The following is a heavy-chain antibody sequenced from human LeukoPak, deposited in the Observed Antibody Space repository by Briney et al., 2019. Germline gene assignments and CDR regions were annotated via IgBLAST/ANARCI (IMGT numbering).Heavy chain of an antibody. J-gene: IGHJ6*02. D-gene: IGHD6-13*01. CDR3: AKVLAAAGTWRSGYYGMDV. V-gene: IGHV3-30*18. Sequence: GGSLRLSCAASGFTFSSYGMHWVRQAPGKGLEWVAVISYDGSNKYYADSVKGRFTISRDNPKNTLYLQMNSLRAEDTAVYYCAKVLAAAGTWRSGYYGMDVWGQGTTVTVSS. CDR1: GFTFSSYG. CDR2: ISYDGSNK.